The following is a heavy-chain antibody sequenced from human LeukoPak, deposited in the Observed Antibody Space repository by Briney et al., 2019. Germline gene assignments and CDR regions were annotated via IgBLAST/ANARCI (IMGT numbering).Heavy chain of an antibody. Sequence: ASVKVSCKASGYTFTSYYMHWVRQAPGQGLEWMGLINPTGGSTGYAQKFQGRVTVTRDMSTSTDYMELSSLRADDTAIYYCARSYSGGFDYWGQGTLVTVSS. CDR2: INPTGGST. CDR3: ARSYSGGFDY. V-gene: IGHV1-46*01. CDR1: GYTFTSYY. J-gene: IGHJ4*02. D-gene: IGHD2-15*01.